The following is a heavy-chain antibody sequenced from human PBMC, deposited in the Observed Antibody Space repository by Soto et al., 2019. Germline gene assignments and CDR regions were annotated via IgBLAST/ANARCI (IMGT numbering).Heavy chain of an antibody. CDR1: GFTFSSYA. V-gene: IGHV3-23*01. D-gene: IGHD3-3*01. CDR3: AKADEYYDFWSGPMDV. Sequence: PAGSLRLSCAASGFTFSSYAMSWVRQAPGKGLEWVSAISGSGGSTYYADSVKGRFTISRDNSKNTLYLQMNSLRAEDTAVYYCAKADEYYDFWSGPMDVWGKGTTVTVSS. CDR2: ISGSGGST. J-gene: IGHJ6*03.